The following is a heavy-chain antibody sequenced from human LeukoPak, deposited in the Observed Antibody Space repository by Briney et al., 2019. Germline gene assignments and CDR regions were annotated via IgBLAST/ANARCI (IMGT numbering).Heavy chain of an antibody. CDR1: GYSFTSYW. Sequence: GESLKISCKGSGYSFTSYWIGWVRQMPGKGLEWMGIIYPGDSDTRYSPSFQGQVTISADKSINTAYLQWSSLKASDTAMYYCARLSSGWYPGFDFDYWGQGTLVTVSS. V-gene: IGHV5-51*01. CDR3: ARLSSGWYPGFDFDY. CDR2: IYPGDSDT. J-gene: IGHJ4*02. D-gene: IGHD6-19*01.